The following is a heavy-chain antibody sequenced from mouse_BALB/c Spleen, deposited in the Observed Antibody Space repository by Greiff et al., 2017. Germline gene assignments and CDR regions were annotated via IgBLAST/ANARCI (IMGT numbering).Heavy chain of an antibody. Sequence: QVHVKQSGAELVRPGTSVKISCKASGYTFTNYWLGWVKQRPGPGLEWIGDIYPGGGYTNYNEKFKGKATLTADTSSSTAYMQLSSLTSEDSAVYFCARRLRGGAMDYWGQGTSVTVSS. CDR1: GYTFTNYW. V-gene: IGHV1-63*02. CDR2: IYPGGGYT. D-gene: IGHD2-4*01. CDR3: ARRLRGGAMDY. J-gene: IGHJ4*01.